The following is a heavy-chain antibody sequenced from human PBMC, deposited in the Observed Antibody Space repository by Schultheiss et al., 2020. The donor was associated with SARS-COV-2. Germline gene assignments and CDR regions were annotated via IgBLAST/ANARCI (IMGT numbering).Heavy chain of an antibody. CDR3: AKGGLRAIPAAIDS. D-gene: IGHD2-2*01. CDR1: GFTFSSYS. J-gene: IGHJ4*02. V-gene: IGHV3-21*04. CDR2: IYSGGST. Sequence: SCAASGFTFSSYSMNWVRQAPGKGLEWVSVIYSGGSTYYADSVKGRFTISRDNAKNSLYLQMNSLRAEDTALYYCAKGGLRAIPAAIDSWGQGTLVTVSS.